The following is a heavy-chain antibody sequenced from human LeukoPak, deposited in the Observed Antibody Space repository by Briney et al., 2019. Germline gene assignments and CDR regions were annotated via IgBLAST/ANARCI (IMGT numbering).Heavy chain of an antibody. CDR1: GGSISSSSYY. D-gene: IGHD5-12*01. V-gene: IGHV4-39*01. CDR3: ARIDNGYDSYAFDI. Sequence: PSETLSLTCNVSGGSISSSSYYWGWIRQPPGKGLEWIGNIYYSGNTYYNPSLKSRVTISVDTSKNQFSLKLSPVTAADTAVYYCARIDNGYDSYAFDIWGQGTMVTVSS. CDR2: IYYSGNT. J-gene: IGHJ3*02.